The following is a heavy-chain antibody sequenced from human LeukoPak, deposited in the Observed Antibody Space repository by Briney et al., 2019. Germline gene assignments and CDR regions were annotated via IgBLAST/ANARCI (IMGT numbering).Heavy chain of an antibody. V-gene: IGHV4-61*02. Sequence: PSETLSLTCTVSGGSISSGSYYWSWIRQPAGKGLEWIGRIYTSGSTNYNPSLKSRVTISVDTSKNQFSLKLSSVTAADTAVCYCARVVAVAPLDNWFDPWGQGTLVTVSS. CDR2: IYTSGST. J-gene: IGHJ5*02. D-gene: IGHD6-19*01. CDR3: ARVVAVAPLDNWFDP. CDR1: GGSISSGSYY.